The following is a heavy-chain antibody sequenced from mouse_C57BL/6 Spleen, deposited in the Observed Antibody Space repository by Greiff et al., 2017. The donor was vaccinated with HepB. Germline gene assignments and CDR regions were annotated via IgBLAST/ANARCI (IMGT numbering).Heavy chain of an antibody. CDR3: ARHPLLYYGGSYYAMDY. J-gene: IGHJ4*01. D-gene: IGHD1-1*01. CDR2: ISGGGGNT. Sequence: EVQRVESGGGLVKPGGSLKLSCAASGFTFSSYTMSWVRQTPEKRLEWVATISGGGGNTYYPDSVKGRFTISRDNAKNTLYLQMSSLRSEDTALYYCARHPLLYYGGSYYAMDYWGQGTSVTVSS. V-gene: IGHV5-9*01. CDR1: GFTFSSYT.